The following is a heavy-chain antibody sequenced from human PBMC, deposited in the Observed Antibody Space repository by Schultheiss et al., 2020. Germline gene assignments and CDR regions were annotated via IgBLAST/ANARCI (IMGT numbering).Heavy chain of an antibody. V-gene: IGHV4-4*02. Sequence: SQTLSLTCAVSGGSISSNNWWTWIRQPPGKGLEWIGYIYYSGSTYYESSVKGRVTISVDTSKNQFSLNLTSVTAADTAVYFCASAWEPLPPDHWGLGTRVTVSS. D-gene: IGHD1-26*01. J-gene: IGHJ4*02. CDR2: IYYSGST. CDR3: ASAWEPLPPDH. CDR1: GGSISSNNW.